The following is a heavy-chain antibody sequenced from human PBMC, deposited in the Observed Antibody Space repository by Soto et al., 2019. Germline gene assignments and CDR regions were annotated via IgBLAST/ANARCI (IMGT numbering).Heavy chain of an antibody. Sequence: PSETLSLTCTVSGGSISSSSYYWGWIRQPPGKGLEWIGSIYYSGSTYYNPSLKSRVTISVDTSKNQFSLKLSSVTAADTAVYYCARGYYDSSGYHQVGYYGMDVWGQGTTVTVSS. J-gene: IGHJ6*02. D-gene: IGHD3-22*01. V-gene: IGHV4-39*07. CDR3: ARGYYDSSGYHQVGYYGMDV. CDR2: IYYSGST. CDR1: GGSISSSSYY.